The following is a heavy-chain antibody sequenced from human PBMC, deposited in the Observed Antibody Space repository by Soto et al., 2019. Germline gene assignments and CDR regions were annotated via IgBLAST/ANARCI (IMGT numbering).Heavy chain of an antibody. CDR1: GYTFTSYA. J-gene: IGHJ6*01. D-gene: IGHD2-15*01. Sequence: ASVKVSCKASGYTFTSYAMHWVRQAPGQRLEWMGWINAGNGNTKYSQKFQGRVTITRDTSASTAYMELSSLRSEDTAVYYCARGYSCGGSGYNYYYDHGRWGWRRGTTVTVSS. CDR3: ARGYSCGGSGYNYYYDHGRWG. V-gene: IGHV1-3*01. CDR2: INAGNGNT.